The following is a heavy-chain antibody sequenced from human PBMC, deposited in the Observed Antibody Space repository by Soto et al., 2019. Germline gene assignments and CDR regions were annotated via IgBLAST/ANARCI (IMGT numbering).Heavy chain of an antibody. D-gene: IGHD2-21*01. Sequence: QVQLVQSGAEVKKPGSSVKVSCKASGGTVSSYAISWVRQAPGQGLEWMGGIIPIFGTANYAQKFQGRVTSTADESTSTAYMELSSLRSEDTAVYYCARLRPRLGAFDIWGQGTMVTVSS. J-gene: IGHJ3*02. V-gene: IGHV1-69*12. CDR2: IIPIFGTA. CDR1: GGTVSSYA. CDR3: ARLRPRLGAFDI.